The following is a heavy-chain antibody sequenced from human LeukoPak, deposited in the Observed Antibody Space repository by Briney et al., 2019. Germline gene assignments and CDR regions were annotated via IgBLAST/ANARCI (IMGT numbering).Heavy chain of an antibody. D-gene: IGHD2-2*01. J-gene: IGHJ4*02. CDR1: GYTFTSYD. CDR2: MNPNSGNT. Sequence: ASVKVSCKASGYTFTSYDINWVRQATGQGLEWMGWMNPNSGNTGYAQKFQGRVTMTWNTSISTAYMELSSLRSEDTAVYYCATSGRYCSSTSCYLTYWGQGTLVTVSS. V-gene: IGHV1-8*01. CDR3: ATSGRYCSSTSCYLTY.